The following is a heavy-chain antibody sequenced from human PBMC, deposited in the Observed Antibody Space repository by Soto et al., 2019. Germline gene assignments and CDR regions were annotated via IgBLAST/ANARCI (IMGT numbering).Heavy chain of an antibody. D-gene: IGHD5-18*01. CDR2: IYYSGST. CDR1: GGSISSYY. J-gene: IGHJ6*03. V-gene: IGHV4-59*01. Sequence: QVQLQESGPGLVKPSETLSLTCTVSGGSISSYYWRWIRQPPGKGLEWIGYIYYSGSTNYNPSLKSRVTISVDTSKNQFSLKLISVTAADTAVYYCARDAVGSYGHDYYYYMDVWGKGTTVTVSS. CDR3: ARDAVGSYGHDYYYYMDV.